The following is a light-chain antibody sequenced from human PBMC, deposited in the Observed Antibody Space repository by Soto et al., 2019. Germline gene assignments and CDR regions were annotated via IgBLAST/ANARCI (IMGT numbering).Light chain of an antibody. CDR3: QQYGSSRLT. CDR2: GAS. CDR1: QSVSSSY. V-gene: IGKV3-20*01. Sequence: IVLTQSPGTLSLSPGERATLSCRASQSVSSSYLAWYQQKPGQAPRLLIYGASSRATGIPDRFSGSGSGTDFTLTISRLEPEDCAVYCCQQYGSSRLTFGGGIKVDIK. J-gene: IGKJ4*01.